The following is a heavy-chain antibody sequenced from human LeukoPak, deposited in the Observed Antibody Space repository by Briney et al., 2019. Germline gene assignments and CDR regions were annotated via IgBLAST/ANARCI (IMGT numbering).Heavy chain of an antibody. D-gene: IGHD1-14*01. CDR2: ISSSSSYI. V-gene: IGHV3-21*01. Sequence: GGSLRLSCAASGFTFSNYSMNWVRQAPGKGLEWVSSISSSSSYIYYADSVKGRFTISRDNAKNSLYLQMNSLRAEDTAVYYCAREGITDYGMDVWGQGTTVTVSS. CDR3: AREGITDYGMDV. CDR1: GFTFSNYS. J-gene: IGHJ6*02.